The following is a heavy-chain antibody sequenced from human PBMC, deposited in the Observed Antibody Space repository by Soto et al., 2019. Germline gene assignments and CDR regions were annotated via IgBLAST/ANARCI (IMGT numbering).Heavy chain of an antibody. Sequence: SETLSLTCVVSGYSISSGSSWGWIRQPPGKGLEWIVSIHHSGITYYNPSLQSRLTISVDTSNNQFSLKLTSVTAADSAVYYCAKAVGSTRAHFDYWGQGTPVTVSS. CDR2: IHHSGIT. J-gene: IGHJ4*02. CDR1: GYSISSGSS. CDR3: AKAVGSTRAHFDY. V-gene: IGHV4-38-2*01. D-gene: IGHD1-26*01.